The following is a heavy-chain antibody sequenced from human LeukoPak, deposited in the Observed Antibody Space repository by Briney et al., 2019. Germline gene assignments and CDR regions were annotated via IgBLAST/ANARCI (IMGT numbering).Heavy chain of an antibody. CDR1: GGSISSGGYY. J-gene: IGHJ4*02. CDR3: ARNPTNPMVRGVIDY. D-gene: IGHD3-10*01. CDR2: IYYSGST. V-gene: IGHV4-31*03. Sequence: SETLSLTCTVSGGSISSGGYYWIWLRQHPGKGREWIGYIYYSGSTYYNPSLKSRVTISVDTSKNQFSLKLSSVTAADTAVYYCARNPTNPMVRGVIDYWGQGTLVTVSS.